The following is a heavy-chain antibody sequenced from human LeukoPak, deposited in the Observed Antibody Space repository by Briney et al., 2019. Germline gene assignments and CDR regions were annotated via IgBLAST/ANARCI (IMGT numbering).Heavy chain of an antibody. D-gene: IGHD3-10*01. CDR2: IYDSRST. CDR1: GGSISSSSYY. V-gene: IGHV4-39*01. CDR3: ARPYHYDSGSRGTAFDI. J-gene: IGHJ3*02. Sequence: PSETLSLTCTVSGGSISSSSYYWGWIRQPPGKGLEWIASIYDSRSTYYNPSLKSRLTISVDTPKNQFSLKLSSVTAADTATYYCARPYHYDSGSRGTAFDIWGQGTMVTVSS.